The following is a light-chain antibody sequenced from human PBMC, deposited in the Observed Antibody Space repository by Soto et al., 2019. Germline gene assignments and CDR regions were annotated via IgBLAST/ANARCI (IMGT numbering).Light chain of an antibody. Sequence: SYELTQPPSVSVAPGTTARITCGGDNIGRKSVHWYQQKPGQAPVLVIYYDTDRSSGVPERFSASNAGNTATLTISGVEAGDEVDYYCQVWDTSSDPLYVFGSGTKLTVL. J-gene: IGLJ1*01. CDR2: YDT. CDR1: NIGRKS. V-gene: IGLV3-21*04. CDR3: QVWDTSSDPLYV.